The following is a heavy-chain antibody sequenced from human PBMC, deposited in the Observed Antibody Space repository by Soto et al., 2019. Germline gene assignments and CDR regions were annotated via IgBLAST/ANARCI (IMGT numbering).Heavy chain of an antibody. CDR3: ARDRDIVVVPAAIYYYGMDV. D-gene: IGHD2-2*01. V-gene: IGHV6-1*01. CDR2: TYYRSKWYN. CDR1: GDSVSSNSAA. J-gene: IGHJ6*02. Sequence: PSQTLSLTCAISGDSVSSNSAAWNWIRQSPSRGLEWLGRTYYRSKWYNDYAVSVKSRITINPDTSKNQFSLQLNSVTPEDTAVYYCARDRDIVVVPAAIYYYGMDVWGQGTTLTVSS.